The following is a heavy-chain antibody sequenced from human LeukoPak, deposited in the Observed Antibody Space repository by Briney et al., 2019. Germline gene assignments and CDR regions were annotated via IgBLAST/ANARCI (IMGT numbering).Heavy chain of an antibody. CDR3: AKGKDDSSGWYFFY. D-gene: IGHD6-19*01. CDR1: GFTFSSYA. Sequence: GGSLRLSCAASGFTFSSYAMNWVRQAPGKGLEWVSAISGSGGSTYYADSVKGRFTISRDNSNNTLYLQMNSLRAEDTAVYYCAKGKDDSSGWYFFYWGQGTLVTVSS. V-gene: IGHV3-23*01. J-gene: IGHJ4*02. CDR2: ISGSGGST.